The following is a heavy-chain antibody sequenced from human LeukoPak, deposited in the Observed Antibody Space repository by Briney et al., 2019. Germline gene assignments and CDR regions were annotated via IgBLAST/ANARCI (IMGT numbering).Heavy chain of an antibody. J-gene: IGHJ4*02. V-gene: IGHV4-39*07. Sequence: SETLSLTCTVSGGSISSSSYYWAWFARPPGKGLEWIGGIYYSGSTYYNPSLKSRVTISVDTSKNQFSLKLSSVTAADTAVYYCARVRTAIPPYYFDYWGQGTLVTVSS. CDR2: IYYSGST. CDR3: ARVRTAIPPYYFDY. D-gene: IGHD2-21*02. CDR1: GGSISSSSYY.